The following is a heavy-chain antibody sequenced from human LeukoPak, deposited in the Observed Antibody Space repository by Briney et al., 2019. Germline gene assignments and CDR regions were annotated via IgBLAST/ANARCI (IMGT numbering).Heavy chain of an antibody. D-gene: IGHD6-13*01. CDR1: GVSLSSYY. CDR2: IYTSGST. Sequence: PSETLSLTCTVSGVSLSSYYWSWIRQPAGKGLEWIGRIYTSGSTNYNPSLKSRVTMSVDTSKNRFSLKLSSVTAADTAVYYCARDPSSRSSSWPYWGQGTLVTVSS. J-gene: IGHJ4*02. V-gene: IGHV4-4*07. CDR3: ARDPSSRSSSWPY.